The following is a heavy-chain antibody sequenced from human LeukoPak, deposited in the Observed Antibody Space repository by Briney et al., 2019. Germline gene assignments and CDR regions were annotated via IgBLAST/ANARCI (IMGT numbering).Heavy chain of an antibody. CDR1: GFSFGSHL. D-gene: IGHD2-21*01. CDR3: ARGVMAARLYYFDY. V-gene: IGHV3-23*01. CDR2: ITGSGDYT. Sequence: PGGPLRLSCAASGFSFGSHLMNWVRQAPGKGLEWVSGITGSGDYTYYIDSVQGRFTISRDNSKNMLFLQMNSLRAEDTAVYYCARGVMAARLYYFDYWGRGILVTVSS. J-gene: IGHJ4*02.